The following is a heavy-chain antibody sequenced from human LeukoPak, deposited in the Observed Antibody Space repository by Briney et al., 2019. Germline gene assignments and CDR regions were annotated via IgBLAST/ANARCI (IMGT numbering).Heavy chain of an antibody. D-gene: IGHD3-22*01. Sequence: PGGSLRLSCAASGFTFSDYNMRWIRQAPGKGLVWVSRINSDGSSTSYADSVKGRFTISRDNAKNTLYLQMNSLRAEDTAVYYCARDTQVYYYDSSGYVDYWGQGTLVTVSS. CDR1: GFTFSDYN. CDR3: ARDTQVYYYDSSGYVDY. V-gene: IGHV3-74*01. J-gene: IGHJ4*02. CDR2: INSDGSST.